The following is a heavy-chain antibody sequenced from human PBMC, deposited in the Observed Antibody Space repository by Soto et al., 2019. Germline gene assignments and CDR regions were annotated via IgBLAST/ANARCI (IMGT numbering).Heavy chain of an antibody. V-gene: IGHV1-18*01. Sequence: QVHLVQSGAEVKMPGASVKVSCKASGDTFTTYGISWVRQAPGQGLEWMAWISGHNDNTKYAQKFQDRVIMTADTSTSTAYMELRSLSSDDTAVYYCASEYCTSTRCYGVDYWGQRTLVTVSS. CDR1: GDTFTTYG. CDR3: ASEYCTSTRCYGVDY. J-gene: IGHJ4*02. D-gene: IGHD2-2*01. CDR2: ISGHNDNT.